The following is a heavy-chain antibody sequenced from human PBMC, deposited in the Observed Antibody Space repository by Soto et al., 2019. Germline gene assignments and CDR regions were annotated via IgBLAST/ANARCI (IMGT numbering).Heavy chain of an antibody. CDR2: ISAYNGNT. V-gene: IGHV1-18*01. CDR3: ARDPYLLLQTEYYYYYYGMDV. J-gene: IGHJ6*02. CDR1: GYTFTSYG. D-gene: IGHD2-21*01. Sequence: GASVKVSCKASGYTFTSYGISWVRQAPGQGLEWMGWISAYNGNTNYAQKLQGRVTMTTDTSTSTAYMELRSLRSDDTAVYYCARDPYLLLQTEYYYYYYGMDVWGQGTTVTVSS.